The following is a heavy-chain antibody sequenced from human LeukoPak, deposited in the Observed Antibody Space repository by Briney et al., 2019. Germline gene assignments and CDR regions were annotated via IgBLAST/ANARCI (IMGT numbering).Heavy chain of an antibody. CDR2: FDPEDGET. J-gene: IGHJ4*02. D-gene: IGHD3-22*01. CDR3: AKSLGGTSMVLVPPAQV. Sequence: ASVKVSCKVSGYTLTELSMHWVRQAPGKGLEWMGGFDPEDGETIYAQKFQGRVTMTEDTSTDTAYMELSSLRSEDTAVYYCAKSLGGTSMVLVPPAQVWGQGTLVTVSS. CDR1: GYTLTELS. V-gene: IGHV1-24*01.